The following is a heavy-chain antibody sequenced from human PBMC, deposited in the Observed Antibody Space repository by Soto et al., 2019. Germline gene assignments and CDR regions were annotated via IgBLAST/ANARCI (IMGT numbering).Heavy chain of an antibody. Sequence: KPSETLSLTCTVSGGSISSGGYYWSWIRQHPGKGLEWIGYIYYSGSTNYNPSLKSRVTISVDTSKNQFSLKLSSVTAADTAAYYCARDPGQAGSSSWYWHYYYGMDVWGQGTTVTVSS. D-gene: IGHD6-13*01. J-gene: IGHJ6*02. CDR3: ARDPGQAGSSSWYWHYYYGMDV. CDR1: GGSISSGGYY. CDR2: IYYSGST. V-gene: IGHV4-61*08.